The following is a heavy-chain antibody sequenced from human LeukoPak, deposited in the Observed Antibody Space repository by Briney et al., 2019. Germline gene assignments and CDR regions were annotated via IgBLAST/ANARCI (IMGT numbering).Heavy chain of an antibody. D-gene: IGHD6-19*01. CDR1: GFTFSSYA. Sequence: GGSLRLSCAASGFTFSSYAMSWVRQALGKGLEWVSAISGSGGSTYYAGSVKGRFTISRDNSKNTLYLQMNSLRAEDTAVYYCTSTSGWYPRFDYWGQGTLVTVSS. CDR3: TSTSGWYPRFDY. J-gene: IGHJ4*02. CDR2: ISGSGGST. V-gene: IGHV3-23*01.